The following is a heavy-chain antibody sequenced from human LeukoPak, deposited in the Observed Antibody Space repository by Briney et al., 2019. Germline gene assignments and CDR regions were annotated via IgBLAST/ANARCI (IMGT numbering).Heavy chain of an antibody. D-gene: IGHD6-13*01. CDR3: ARDTAAVWRAGYSSRVEAFDI. Sequence: ASVKVSCKASGYTFTSYYMHWVRQAPGQGLEWMGIINPSGGSTSYAQKLQGRVTMTTDTSTSTAYMELRSLRSDDTAVYYCARDTAAVWRAGYSSRVEAFDIWGQGTMVTVSS. J-gene: IGHJ3*02. V-gene: IGHV1-46*01. CDR1: GYTFTSYY. CDR2: INPSGGST.